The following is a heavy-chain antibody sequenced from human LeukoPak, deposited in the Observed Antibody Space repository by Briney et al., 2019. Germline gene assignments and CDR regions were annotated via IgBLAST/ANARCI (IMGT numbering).Heavy chain of an antibody. CDR3: ARVAEYQPFDY. D-gene: IGHD2-2*01. V-gene: IGHV3-7*01. J-gene: IGHJ4*02. CDR2: IKQDGSEK. CDR1: GFPFSSYW. Sequence: GGSLRLSCAASGFPFSSYWMSWVRQAPGKGLEWVANIKQDGSEKYYVDSVKGRFTISRDNAKNSLYLQMNSLRAEDTAVYYCARVAEYQPFDYWGQGTLVTVSS.